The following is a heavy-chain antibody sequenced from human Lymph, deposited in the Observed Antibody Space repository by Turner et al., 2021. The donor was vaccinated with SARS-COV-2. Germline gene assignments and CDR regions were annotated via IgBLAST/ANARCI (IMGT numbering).Heavy chain of an antibody. CDR1: GYTFTGYY. V-gene: IGHV1-2*02. Sequence: QVQLVQSGAEVKAPGASGKVSCKASGYTFTGYYRHWVRQAPGQGLEWMGWINPDSGGTTYAQNFQDRVTMTRDTSISTAYMELSRLRSDDTAVYYCARGGLYYYDSSAYYGDAFDFWGQGTMVTVSS. J-gene: IGHJ3*01. CDR2: INPDSGGT. CDR3: ARGGLYYYDSSAYYGDAFDF. D-gene: IGHD3-22*01.